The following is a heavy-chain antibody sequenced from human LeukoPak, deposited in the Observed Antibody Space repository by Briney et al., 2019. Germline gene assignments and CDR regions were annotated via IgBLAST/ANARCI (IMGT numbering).Heavy chain of an antibody. D-gene: IGHD4-23*01. V-gene: IGHV3-49*04. CDR3: TRAVAHLDY. CDR2: IRSKTYGGTT. CDR1: GFTFGDYA. Sequence: GGSMRLSCTAYGFTFGDYAMSWVRQAPGKGREWVGFIRSKTYGGTTEYAASVKGRFTISRDDSKSIAYLQMNSLKTEDTAVYYCTRAVAHLDYWGQGTLVTVSS. J-gene: IGHJ4*02.